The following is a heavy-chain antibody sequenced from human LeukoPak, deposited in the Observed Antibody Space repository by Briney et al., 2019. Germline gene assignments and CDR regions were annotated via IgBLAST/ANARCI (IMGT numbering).Heavy chain of an antibody. D-gene: IGHD3-22*01. CDR1: GGTFSSCA. CDR2: IIPIFGTA. V-gene: IGHV1-69*05. Sequence: SVKVSCKASGGTFSSCAISWVRQAPGQGLEWMGRIIPIFGTANYAQKFQGRVTITTDESTSTAYMELSSLRSEDTAVYYCARDSGYYYDSSGYYYSYWGQGTLVTVSS. J-gene: IGHJ4*02. CDR3: ARDSGYYYDSSGYYYSY.